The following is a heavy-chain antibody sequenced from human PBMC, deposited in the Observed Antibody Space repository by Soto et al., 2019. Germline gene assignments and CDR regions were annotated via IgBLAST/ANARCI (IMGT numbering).Heavy chain of an antibody. D-gene: IGHD2-2*01. J-gene: IGHJ5*02. CDR1: GYTFTSYY. CDR3: ARAGISIVVVPAARGGWFDP. CDR2: INPSGGST. V-gene: IGHV1-46*03. Sequence: ASVKASCKASGYTFTSYYMHWVRQAPGQGLEWMGIINPSGGSTSYAQKFQGRVTMTRDTSTSTVYMELSSLRSEDTAVYYCARAGISIVVVPAARGGWFDPWGQGTLVTVSS.